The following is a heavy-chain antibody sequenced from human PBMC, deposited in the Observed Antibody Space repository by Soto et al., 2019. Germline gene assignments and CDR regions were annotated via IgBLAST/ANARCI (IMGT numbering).Heavy chain of an antibody. J-gene: IGHJ4*02. Sequence: SETLALTCAVSGASISGSYYYWAWLRQSPGKGPEWIGSVFYTGFTSYNPSLESRVSVSVDTSKSQFSLKLSAVTAADTAVYYCATSQKGYNWNYFDHWGQGALVTVPS. CDR2: VFYTGFT. V-gene: IGHV4-39*01. D-gene: IGHD1-20*01. CDR1: GASISGSYYY. CDR3: ATSQKGYNWNYFDH.